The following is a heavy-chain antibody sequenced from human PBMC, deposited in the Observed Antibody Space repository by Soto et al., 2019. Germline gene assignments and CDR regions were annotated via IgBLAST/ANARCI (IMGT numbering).Heavy chain of an antibody. CDR3: AREAIGGYYYDSSGYYYFDY. J-gene: IGHJ4*02. D-gene: IGHD3-22*01. CDR2: IYYSGGT. Sequence: PSETLSLTCTVSGGSISSGGYYWSWIRQHPGKGLEWIGYIYYSGGTYYNPSLKSRVTISVDTSKNQFSLKLSSVTAADTAVYYCAREAIGGYYYDSSGYYYFDYWGQGTLVTVSS. CDR1: GGSISSGGYY. V-gene: IGHV4-31*03.